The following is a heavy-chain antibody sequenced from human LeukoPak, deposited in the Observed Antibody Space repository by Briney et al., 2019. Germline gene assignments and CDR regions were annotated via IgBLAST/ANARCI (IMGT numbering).Heavy chain of an antibody. V-gene: IGHV1-8*01. D-gene: IGHD2-2*01. CDR2: MNPNSGNT. CDR1: GYTFINYD. J-gene: IGHJ5*02. CDR3: ARESIPTAYDP. Sequence: ASVKVSCKASGYTFINYDINWVRQAPGQGLEWMGWMNPNSGNTGSAQKFQGRLTMTRDTSLNTAYMELSNLRSEDTAVYYCARESIPTAYDPWGQGTLVTVSS.